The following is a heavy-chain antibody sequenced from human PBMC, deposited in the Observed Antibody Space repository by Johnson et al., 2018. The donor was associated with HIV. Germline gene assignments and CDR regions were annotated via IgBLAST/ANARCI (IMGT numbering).Heavy chain of an antibody. J-gene: IGHJ3*02. Sequence: QVQLVESGGGVVQPGRSLRLSCAASGFTFSSYGMHWVRQAPGKGLEWVAVIWYDGSNKYYADSVKGRFTISRDNSKNTLYLKMNSLRAEDTAVYYCAKEQLLRAFDIWGQGTMVTVSS. V-gene: IGHV3-33*06. D-gene: IGHD2-15*01. CDR2: IWYDGSNK. CDR3: AKEQLLRAFDI. CDR1: GFTFSSYG.